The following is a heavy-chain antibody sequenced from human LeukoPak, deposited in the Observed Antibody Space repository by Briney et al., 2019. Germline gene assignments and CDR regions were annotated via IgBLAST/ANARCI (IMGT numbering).Heavy chain of an antibody. Sequence: SETLTLTCTVSGGSVSRYYWSWIRQSPGKGLEWIGSTYYSGSTYYNPSLKSRVTISVDTSKNQFSLKLSSVTAADTAVYYCARGLRISDYWGQGTLVTVSS. CDR1: GGSVSRYY. CDR3: ARGLRISDY. CDR2: TYYSGST. J-gene: IGHJ4*02. D-gene: IGHD5-12*01. V-gene: IGHV4-59*02.